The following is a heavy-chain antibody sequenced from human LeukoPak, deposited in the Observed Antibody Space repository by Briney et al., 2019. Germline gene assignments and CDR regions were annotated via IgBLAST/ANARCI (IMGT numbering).Heavy chain of an antibody. CDR1: GFTFSSYG. Sequence: GGTLRLSCAASGFTFSSYGTHWVRQAPGKGVEWVAFIRYDGSNKYYADSVKGRFTISRDNSKNTLYLQMNSLRAEDTAVYYSAKAPSYGSGSYHVDYWGQGTLVTVSS. CDR2: IRYDGSNK. CDR3: AKAPSYGSGSYHVDY. J-gene: IGHJ4*02. V-gene: IGHV3-30*02. D-gene: IGHD3-10*01.